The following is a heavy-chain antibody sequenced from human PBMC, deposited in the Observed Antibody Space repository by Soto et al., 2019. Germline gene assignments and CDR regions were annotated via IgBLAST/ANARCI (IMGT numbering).Heavy chain of an antibody. CDR2: INSDGSST. CDR1: GFTFSSYW. Sequence: GGSLRLSCAASGFTFSSYWMHWVRQAPGKGLVWVLRINSDGSSTSYADSVKGRFTISRDNAKNTLYLQMNSLRAEDTAVYYCARTITIFGVVPDYWGQGTLVTVSS. D-gene: IGHD3-3*01. CDR3: ARTITIFGVVPDY. J-gene: IGHJ4*02. V-gene: IGHV3-74*01.